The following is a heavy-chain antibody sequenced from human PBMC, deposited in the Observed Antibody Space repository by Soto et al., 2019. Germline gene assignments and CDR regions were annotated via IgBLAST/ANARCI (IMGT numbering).Heavy chain of an antibody. CDR3: TKDREYGDFFDY. CDR1: GFTFRSYG. Sequence: PGGPLRLSCAASGFTFRSYGMSWFRKSPGKGVEWASAISGSGSSTYYADSVKGRFTISRDKSKVTLYLRMNSLRAEDTAVYCCTKDREYGDFFDYWGQGTLVTVSS. CDR2: ISGSGSST. V-gene: IGHV3-23*01. D-gene: IGHD4-17*01. J-gene: IGHJ4*02.